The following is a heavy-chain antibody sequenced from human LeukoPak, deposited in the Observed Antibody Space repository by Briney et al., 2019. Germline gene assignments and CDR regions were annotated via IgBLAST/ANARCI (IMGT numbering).Heavy chain of an antibody. CDR2: IWYDGSNK. V-gene: IGHV3-33*01. CDR1: GFTFSSYG. D-gene: IGHD3-3*01. CDR3: AREWDRVTIFGVVNENQAYGMDV. J-gene: IGHJ6*02. Sequence: PGGSLRLSCAASGFTFSSYGMHWVRQAPGKGLEWVAVIWYDGSNKYYADSVKGRFTISRDNSKNTLYLQMNSLRAEDTAVYYCAREWDRVTIFGVVNENQAYGMDVWGQGTTVTVPS.